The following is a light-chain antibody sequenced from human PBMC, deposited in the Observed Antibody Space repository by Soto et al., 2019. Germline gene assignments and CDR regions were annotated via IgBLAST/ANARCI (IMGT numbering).Light chain of an antibody. J-gene: IGKJ1*01. Sequence: DIQMTHSPSTLSASVLDIVTITFRSSQSIINWLGWYQQKPGKAPKLLIYDASSLGSGVPSRFSGSGSGTECTLTISSLQPDDFATYYCQQYNSYSSVEFGQGTKVDIK. CDR3: QQYNSYSSVE. V-gene: IGKV1-5*01. CDR1: QSIINW. CDR2: DAS.